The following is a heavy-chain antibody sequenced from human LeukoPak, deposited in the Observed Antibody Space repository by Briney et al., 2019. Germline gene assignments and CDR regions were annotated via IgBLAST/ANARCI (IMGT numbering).Heavy chain of an antibody. CDR3: ARVTSYGGYPFDY. V-gene: IGHV1-18*01. Sequence: ASVKVSCKTSGYTFTNYDISWVRQAPGQGLEWMGWITAYNGNTNYAQKLQGRVTMTTDTSTSTAYMEVRSLRSEDTAVYYCARVTSYGGYPFDYWGQGTLVTVSS. J-gene: IGHJ4*02. CDR1: GYTFTNYD. CDR2: ITAYNGNT. D-gene: IGHD5-12*01.